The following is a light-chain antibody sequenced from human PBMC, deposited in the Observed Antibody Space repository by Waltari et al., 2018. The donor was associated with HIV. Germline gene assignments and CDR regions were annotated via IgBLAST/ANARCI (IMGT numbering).Light chain of an antibody. CDR3: AAWDDSLNGYV. J-gene: IGLJ1*01. Sequence: QSVLTQPPSVSEAPRQRVTISCSGSSSNVGYTGVNCYQQLPGKAPKLLIYFDDLLSSGVSDRFSGSKSGTSASLAISGLQSEDEGDYYCAAWDDSLNGYVFGTGTKVTVL. V-gene: IGLV1-36*01. CDR1: SSNVGYTG. CDR2: FDD.